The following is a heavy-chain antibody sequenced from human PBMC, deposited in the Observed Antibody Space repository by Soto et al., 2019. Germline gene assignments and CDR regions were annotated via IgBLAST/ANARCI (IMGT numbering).Heavy chain of an antibody. CDR1: GFTFGDYA. D-gene: IGHD6-6*01. CDR2: IRGNTYGGTT. CDR3: ARRKYLDY. J-gene: IGHJ4*02. V-gene: IGHV3-49*03. Sequence: GGSLRLSCTTSGFTFGDYAMSWFRQAPGKGLEWIGYIRGNTYGGTTEYAASVKGRFTISRDDSKRVAHLQMNSLETEDTAVYFCARRKYLDYWGQGT.